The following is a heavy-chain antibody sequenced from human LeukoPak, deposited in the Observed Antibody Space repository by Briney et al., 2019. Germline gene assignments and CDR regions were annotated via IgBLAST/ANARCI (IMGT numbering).Heavy chain of an antibody. CDR2: IDGSGGET. CDR1: GFTFRNYG. D-gene: IGHD6-13*01. J-gene: IGHJ5*02. V-gene: IGHV3-23*01. Sequence: GGSLRLSCPASGFTFRNYGLTWVRQAPGKGLEWVAAIDGSGGETNYAASVKGRFTISRDNSRNTMYLQMNSLRVEDTALYYCSKGFGATGNYWFDPWGQGTLVTVSS. CDR3: SKGFGATGNYWFDP.